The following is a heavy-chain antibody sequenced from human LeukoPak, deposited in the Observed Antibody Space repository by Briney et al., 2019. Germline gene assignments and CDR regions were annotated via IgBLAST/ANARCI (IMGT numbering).Heavy chain of an antibody. CDR3: ATFRVDTAMDGYYYYYYMDV. D-gene: IGHD5-18*01. J-gene: IGHJ6*03. V-gene: IGHV1-24*01. Sequence: GASVKVSCKVSGYTLTELSMHWVRQAPGKGLEWMGGFDPEDGETIYAQKFQGRVTMTEDTSTDTAYMELSSLRSEDTAVYYCATFRVDTAMDGYYYYYYMDVWGKGTTVTVSS. CDR1: GYTLTELS. CDR2: FDPEDGET.